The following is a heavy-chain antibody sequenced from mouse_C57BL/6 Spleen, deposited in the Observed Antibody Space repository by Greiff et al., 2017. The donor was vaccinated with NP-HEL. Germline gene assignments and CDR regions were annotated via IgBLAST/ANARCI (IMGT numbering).Heavy chain of an antibody. V-gene: IGHV1-52*01. J-gene: IGHJ4*01. CDR3: ASYGNYLHGAMDY. CDR1: GYTFTSYW. CDR2: IDPSDSET. D-gene: IGHD2-1*01. Sequence: VQLQQPGAELVRPGSSVKLSCKASGYTFTSYWMHWVKQRPIQGLEWIGNIDPSDSETHYNQKFKDKATLTVDKSSSTAYMQLSSLTSEDSAVYYCASYGNYLHGAMDYWGQGTSVTVSS.